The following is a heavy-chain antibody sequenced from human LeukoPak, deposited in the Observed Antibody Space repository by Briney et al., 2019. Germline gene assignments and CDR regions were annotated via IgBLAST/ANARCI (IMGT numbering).Heavy chain of an antibody. CDR3: ARGFRRKTHSSGWIVTNAFDI. V-gene: IGHV1-2*02. CDR1: GYTFIGYY. CDR2: INPNTGDT. D-gene: IGHD6-19*01. J-gene: IGHJ3*02. Sequence: ASVKVSCKASGYTFIGYYMHWVRQAPGQGLEWMGWINPNTGDTNYAQKFQGRVTVTSDTSISTAYMELSRLRSDDTAVYYCARGFRRKTHSSGWIVTNAFDIWGQGTMVTVSS.